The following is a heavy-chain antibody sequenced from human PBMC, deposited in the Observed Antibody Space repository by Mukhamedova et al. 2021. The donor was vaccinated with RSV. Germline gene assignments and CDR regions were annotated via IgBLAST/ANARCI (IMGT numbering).Heavy chain of an antibody. J-gene: IGHJ3*02. Sequence: SSSGSTIYYADSVKGRFTISRDNAKNSLYLQMNSLRAEDTAVYYCARVGPPTYSYDSSGYYNDAFDIWGQGTMVTVSS. CDR2: SSSGSTI. V-gene: IGHV3-11*01. D-gene: IGHD3-22*01. CDR3: ARVGPPTYSYDSSGYYNDAFDI.